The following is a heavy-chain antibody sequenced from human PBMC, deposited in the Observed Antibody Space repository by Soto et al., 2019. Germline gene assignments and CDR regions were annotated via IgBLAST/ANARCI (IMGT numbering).Heavy chain of an antibody. J-gene: IGHJ6*02. D-gene: IGHD3-10*01. CDR3: ARDYGSANYYYYYGMDV. V-gene: IGHV3-30-3*01. CDR1: GFTFSSYA. CDR2: ISYDGSNK. Sequence: LRLSCAASGFTFSSYAMHWVRQAPGKGLEWVAVISYDGSNKYYADSVKGRFTISRDNSKNTLYLQMNSLRAEDTAVYYCARDYGSANYYYYYGMDVWGQGTTVTVSS.